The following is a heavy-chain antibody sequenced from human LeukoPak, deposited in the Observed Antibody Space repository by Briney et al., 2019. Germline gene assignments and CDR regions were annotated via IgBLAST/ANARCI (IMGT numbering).Heavy chain of an antibody. CDR2: ISSSSSYI. V-gene: IGHV3-21*01. CDR1: GFTFSSYS. J-gene: IGHJ4*02. D-gene: IGHD1-26*01. Sequence: PGGSLRLSCAASGFTFSSYSMNWVRQAPGKGLEWVSPISSSSSYIYYADSVKGRFTISRDNAKNSLYLQMNSLRAEDTAVYYCARDLSGSYYSTRYFDYWGQGTLVTVSS. CDR3: ARDLSGSYYSTRYFDY.